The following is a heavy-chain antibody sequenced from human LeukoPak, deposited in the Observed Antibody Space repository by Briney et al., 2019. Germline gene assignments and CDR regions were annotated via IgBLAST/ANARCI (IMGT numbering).Heavy chain of an antibody. CDR2: IYSGGST. D-gene: IGHD4-17*01. CDR3: ARGAAVGDDYQYGMDV. Sequence: GGSLRLSCAASGFTVSTNYMSWVRQAPGKGLEWVSVIYSGGSTYYADSVKGRFTISRDNSKNTLYLQMNSLRTEDTAVYFCARGAAVGDDYQYGMDVWGQGTTVTVSS. CDR1: GFTVSTNY. J-gene: IGHJ6*02. V-gene: IGHV3-66*01.